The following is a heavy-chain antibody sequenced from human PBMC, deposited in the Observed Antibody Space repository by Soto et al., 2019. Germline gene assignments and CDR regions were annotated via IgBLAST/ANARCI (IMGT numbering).Heavy chain of an antibody. Sequence: EVQLVESGGGLIQPGGSLRLSCAVSGFTVSNNYMSWVRQAPGKGLEGVSVIYSGGYTAYGDSVKGRFTISRDNSKNKLSLQKNSRAPEATPVFSCGTHPGGGGYWGQGTLVTVSS. CDR1: GFTVSNNY. J-gene: IGHJ4*02. V-gene: IGHV3-53*01. CDR3: GTHPGGGGY. CDR2: IYSGGYT. D-gene: IGHD3-10*01.